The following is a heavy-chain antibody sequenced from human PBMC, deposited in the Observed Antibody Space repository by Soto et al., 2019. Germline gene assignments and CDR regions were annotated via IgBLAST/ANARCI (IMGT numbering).Heavy chain of an antibody. J-gene: IGHJ6*03. CDR1: GFTFSSYA. Sequence: EVQLLESGGGLVQPGGSLRLSCAASGFTFSSYAMSWVRQAPGKGLEWVSAISGSGGSTYYADSVKGRFTISRDNSKNTLYLQINSLRAEDTAVYYCAKDRVRIAAAGTSYYMDVWGKGTTVTVSS. CDR3: AKDRVRIAAAGTSYYMDV. D-gene: IGHD6-13*01. V-gene: IGHV3-23*01. CDR2: ISGSGGST.